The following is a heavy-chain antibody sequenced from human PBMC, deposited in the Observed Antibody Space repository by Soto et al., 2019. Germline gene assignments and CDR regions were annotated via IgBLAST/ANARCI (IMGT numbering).Heavy chain of an antibody. J-gene: IGHJ6*02. CDR1: GGTFSSYA. CDR3: ARHDCISSSCYYYYYYGMDV. Sequence: QVQLVQSGAEVKKPGSSVKVSCKASGGTFSSYAISWVRQAPGQGREWMGGIIPIFGTANYAQKFQGRVTITADESTSTAYMELSSLRSEDTAVYYCARHDCISSSCYYYYYYGMDVWGQGTTVTVSS. CDR2: IIPIFGTA. V-gene: IGHV1-69*12. D-gene: IGHD2-2*01.